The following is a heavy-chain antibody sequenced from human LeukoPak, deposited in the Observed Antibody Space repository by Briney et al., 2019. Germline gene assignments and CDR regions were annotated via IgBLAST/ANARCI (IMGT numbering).Heavy chain of an antibody. CDR2: IWYDGSNK. V-gene: IGHV3-33*08. Sequence: GRSLRLSCAASGFTFSSYGMHWVRQAPGKGLEWVAVIWYDGSNKYYADSVKGRFTISRDNSKNTLYLQMNSLRAEDTAVYYCARDRYCGARSCYDLNWFDPWGRGTLVTVSS. J-gene: IGHJ5*02. D-gene: IGHD2-15*01. CDR1: GFTFSSYG. CDR3: ARDRYCGARSCYDLNWFDP.